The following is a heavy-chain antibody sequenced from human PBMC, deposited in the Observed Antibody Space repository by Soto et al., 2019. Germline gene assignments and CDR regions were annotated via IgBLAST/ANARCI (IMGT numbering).Heavy chain of an antibody. D-gene: IGHD2-21*02. Sequence: GGCLRLSFAASGFNSTNPWMHWVRQAPGKGLVWVSRINSDGKSKAYAESVKGRFAISRDNAKKTVYLQMNGLTVEDTAVYYCARASGDWDLNWLYXWGQGTLVTVS. CDR1: GFNSTNPW. CDR3: ARASGDWDLNWLYX. V-gene: IGHV3-74*01. J-gene: IGHJ5*02. CDR2: INSDGKSK.